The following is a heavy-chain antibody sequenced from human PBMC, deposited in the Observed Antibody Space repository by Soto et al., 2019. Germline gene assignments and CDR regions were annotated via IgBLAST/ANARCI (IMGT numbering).Heavy chain of an antibody. Sequence: SETLSLTCTVSGGSISSYYWSWLRQPPGKGLEWIGYIYYSGSTNYNPSLKSRVTISVDTSKNQFSLKLSSVTAADTAVYYCARIAAAGLNYYYYGMDVWGQGTTVTVSS. J-gene: IGHJ6*02. D-gene: IGHD6-13*01. CDR1: GGSISSYY. CDR3: ARIAAAGLNYYYYGMDV. V-gene: IGHV4-59*01. CDR2: IYYSGST.